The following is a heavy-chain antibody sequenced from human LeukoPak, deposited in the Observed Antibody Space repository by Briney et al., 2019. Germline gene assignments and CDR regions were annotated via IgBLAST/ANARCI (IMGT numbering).Heavy chain of an antibody. J-gene: IGHJ6*02. CDR1: GGTFSSYP. CDR2: IIPMFGTT. Sequence: GASVKVSCKASGGTFSSYPISWVRQAPGQGLAWMGGIIPMFGTTNYALKFQGRFTITADESTSTAYMELSSLRSEDTAVYYCARSYYDFWSGYAYYYYGMDVWGQGTTVIVSS. CDR3: ARSYYDFWSGYAYYYYGMDV. D-gene: IGHD3-3*01. V-gene: IGHV1-69*13.